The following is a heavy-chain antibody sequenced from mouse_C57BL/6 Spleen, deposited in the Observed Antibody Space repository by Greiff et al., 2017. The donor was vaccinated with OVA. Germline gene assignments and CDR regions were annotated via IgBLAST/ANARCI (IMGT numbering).Heavy chain of an antibody. CDR3: ARYGTAHPAWFAY. Sequence: QVQLKQPGTELVKPGASVKLSCKASGYTFTSYWMHWVKQRPGQGLEWIGNINPSNGGTNYNEKFKSKATLTVDNSSSTAYMQLSSLTSEDSAVYYCARYGTAHPAWFAYWGQGTLVTVSA. J-gene: IGHJ3*01. CDR2: INPSNGGT. D-gene: IGHD3-2*02. CDR1: GYTFTSYW. V-gene: IGHV1-53*01.